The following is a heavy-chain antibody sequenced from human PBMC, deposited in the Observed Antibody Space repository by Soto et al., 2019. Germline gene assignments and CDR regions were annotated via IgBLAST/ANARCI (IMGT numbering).Heavy chain of an antibody. CDR1: GGTFSSYA. V-gene: IGHV1-69*01. CDR2: IIPIFGTA. D-gene: IGHD3-3*01. Sequence: QVQLVQSGAEVKKPGSSVKVSCKASGGTFSSYAISWVRQAPGQGLEWMGGIIPIFGTANYAQKFQGRVKITADESTSTAYMELSSLRSEDTAVYYCARVGTIFGVVIIPGWFDPWGQGTLVTVSS. CDR3: ARVGTIFGVVIIPGWFDP. J-gene: IGHJ5*02.